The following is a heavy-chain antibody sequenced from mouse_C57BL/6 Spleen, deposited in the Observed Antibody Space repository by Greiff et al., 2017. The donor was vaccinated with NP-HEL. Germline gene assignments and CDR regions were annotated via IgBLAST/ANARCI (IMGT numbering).Heavy chain of an antibody. J-gene: IGHJ1*03. CDR2: INPGSGGT. Sequence: QVQLKQSGAELVRPGTSVKVSCKASGYAFTNYLIEWVKQRPGQGLEWIGVINPGSGGTNYNEKFKGKATLTADKSSSTAYMQLSSLTSEDSAVYFCARSSSYRYFDVWGTGTTVTVSS. CDR3: ARSSSYRYFDV. V-gene: IGHV1-54*01. D-gene: IGHD1-1*01. CDR1: GYAFTNYL.